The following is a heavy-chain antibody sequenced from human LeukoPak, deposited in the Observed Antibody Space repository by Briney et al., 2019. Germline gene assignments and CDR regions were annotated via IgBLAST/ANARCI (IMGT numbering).Heavy chain of an antibody. CDR3: AKGTTVVTPHGFDI. CDR1: GFTFDDYA. J-gene: IGHJ3*02. V-gene: IGHV3-9*01. CDR2: ISWNSGSI. D-gene: IGHD4-23*01. Sequence: GRSLRLSCAASGFTFDDYAMHWVRQAPGKGLEWVSGISWNSGSIGYADSVKGRFTISRDNAKSSLYLQMNSLRAEDTALYYCAKGTTVVTPHGFDIWGQGTMVTVSS.